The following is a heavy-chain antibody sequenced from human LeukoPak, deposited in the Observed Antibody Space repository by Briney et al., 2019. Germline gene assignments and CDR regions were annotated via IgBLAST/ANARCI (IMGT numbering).Heavy chain of an antibody. D-gene: IGHD3-22*01. J-gene: IGHJ3*02. CDR1: GFTFSRYG. CDR2: ISSSSSTI. V-gene: IGHV3-48*01. Sequence: PGGSLRLSCAASGFTFSRYGMHWVRQAPGKGLEWVSYISSSSSTIYYADSVKGRFTISRDIAKNSLYLQMNSLRAEDTAVYYCAREGPYDSSGIDAFDIWGQGTMVTVSS. CDR3: AREGPYDSSGIDAFDI.